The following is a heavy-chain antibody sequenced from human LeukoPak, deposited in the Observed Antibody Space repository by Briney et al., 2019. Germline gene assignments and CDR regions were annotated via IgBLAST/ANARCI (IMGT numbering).Heavy chain of an antibody. CDR2: IIPIFGTA. Sequence: GASVKVSCKASGYTFTSYGISWVRQAPGQGLEWMGGIIPIFGTANYAQKFQGRVTITADESTSTAYMELSSLRSEDTAVYYCANHGDSDYWGQGTLVTVSS. J-gene: IGHJ4*02. CDR3: ANHGDSDY. D-gene: IGHD4-17*01. CDR1: GYTFTSYG. V-gene: IGHV1-69*13.